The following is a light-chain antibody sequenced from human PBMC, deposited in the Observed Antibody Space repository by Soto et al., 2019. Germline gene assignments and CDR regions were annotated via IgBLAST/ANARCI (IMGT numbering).Light chain of an antibody. Sequence: EIVLTQSPATLPLSPGERATLSCRASQSVSSYLALYQQKPGQAPRLLIYDASNKATGIPARFSGSGSGTEFTLTNSSLEPEEFAVYYCQRRGNRPWTFGQGTKVEIK. V-gene: IGKV3-11*01. J-gene: IGKJ1*01. CDR1: QSVSSY. CDR3: QRRGNRPWT. CDR2: DAS.